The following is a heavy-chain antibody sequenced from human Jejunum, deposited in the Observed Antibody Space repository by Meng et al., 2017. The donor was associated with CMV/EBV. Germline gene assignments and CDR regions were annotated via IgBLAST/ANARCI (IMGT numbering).Heavy chain of an antibody. CDR3: ARGAVIPNSYGLDV. Sequence: GYTFPGYYMPWVRQAPGHGLGWMGWINPDSGGTNYAQKFQGRVTMTRDTSISIAYMELSRLRSDDTAVYYCARGAVIPNSYGLDVWGQGTTVTVSS. V-gene: IGHV1-2*02. D-gene: IGHD3-22*01. CDR2: INPDSGGT. CDR1: GYTFPGYY. J-gene: IGHJ6*02.